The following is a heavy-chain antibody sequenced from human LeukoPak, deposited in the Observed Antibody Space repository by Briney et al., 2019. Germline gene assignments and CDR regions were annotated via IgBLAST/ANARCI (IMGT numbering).Heavy chain of an antibody. D-gene: IGHD6-13*01. Sequence: PGGSLRLSCAASGFTFSTYWMSWVRQAPGKGLEWVANIKQDGSEKYYLDSVKGRFTISRDNAKNSLYLQVNSLRAEDTAVYFCTREAAAGIDHWGQGTLVTVSS. CDR3: TREAAAGIDH. V-gene: IGHV3-7*01. CDR1: GFTFSTYW. CDR2: IKQDGSEK. J-gene: IGHJ4*02.